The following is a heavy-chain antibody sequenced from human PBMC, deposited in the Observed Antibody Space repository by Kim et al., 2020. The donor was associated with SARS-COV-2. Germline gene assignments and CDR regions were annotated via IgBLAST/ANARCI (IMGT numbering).Heavy chain of an antibody. J-gene: IGHJ6*02. CDR1: GGSFSGYY. Sequence: SETLSLTCAVYGGSFSGYYWSWIRQPPGKGLEWIGEINHSGSTNYNPSLKSRVTISVDTSKNQFSLKLSSVTAADTAVYYCARGDIVVVPAALGLGYYYYYGRDVWGQGTTVTVSS. V-gene: IGHV4-34*01. CDR2: INHSGST. CDR3: ARGDIVVVPAALGLGYYYYYGRDV. D-gene: IGHD2-2*01.